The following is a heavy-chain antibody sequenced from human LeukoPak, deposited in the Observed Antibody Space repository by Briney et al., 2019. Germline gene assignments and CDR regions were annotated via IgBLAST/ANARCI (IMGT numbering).Heavy chain of an antibody. CDR2: IYTSGST. V-gene: IGHV4-61*02. D-gene: IGHD3-22*01. Sequence: PSQTLSLTCTVSGGSISSGSYYWSWIRQPAGKGLEWIGRIYTSGSTNYNPSLKSRVTISVDTSKNQFSLKLSSVTAADTAVYYCARAGYYDSSGYSWADYYYYMDVRGKGTTVTVSS. CDR1: GGSISSGSYY. CDR3: ARAGYYDSSGYSWADYYYYMDV. J-gene: IGHJ6*03.